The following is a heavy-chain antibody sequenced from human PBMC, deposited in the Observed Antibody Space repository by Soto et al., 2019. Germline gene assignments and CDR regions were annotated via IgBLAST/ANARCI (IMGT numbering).Heavy chain of an antibody. D-gene: IGHD1-26*01. CDR3: AKDAGRGATKFDFDY. Sequence: GGSLRLSCAASGFTFSSYGMHWVRQAPGKGLEWVAVISYDGSNKYYADSVKGRFTISRDNSKNTLYLQMNSLRAEDTAVYYCAKDAGRGATKFDFDYWGQGTLVTVSS. CDR1: GFTFSSYG. CDR2: ISYDGSNK. J-gene: IGHJ4*02. V-gene: IGHV3-30*18.